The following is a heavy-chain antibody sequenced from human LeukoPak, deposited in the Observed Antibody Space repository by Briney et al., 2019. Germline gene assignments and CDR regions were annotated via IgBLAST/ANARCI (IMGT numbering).Heavy chain of an antibody. CDR2: ISSSGGSP. Sequence: GSLRLSCVASGFTFSTYALSWVRQAPGKGLEWVSAISSSGGSPYYADSVNGRFTISRDNSKNTLYLQMNSLRAEDTALYYCAKDQALSLSSSRALDYWGQGTLVTVSS. J-gene: IGHJ4*02. CDR1: GFTFSTYA. V-gene: IGHV3-23*01. D-gene: IGHD2-2*01. CDR3: AKDQALSLSSSRALDY.